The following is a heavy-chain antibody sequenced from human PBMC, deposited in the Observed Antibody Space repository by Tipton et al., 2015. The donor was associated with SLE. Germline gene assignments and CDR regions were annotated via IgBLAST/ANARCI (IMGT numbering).Heavy chain of an antibody. CDR2: VYYVGST. CDR1: GDSIGTYY. Sequence: TLSLTCTVSGDSIGTYYWNWIRQSPGKGLEWIGNVYYVGSTNYNPSLKGRVTISVATSKNQFSLKLRSVTAADTAVYYCTRGVSGYYYNSYMDVWGKGTTVTVSS. V-gene: IGHV4-59*12. J-gene: IGHJ6*03. CDR3: TRGVSGYYYNSYMDV.